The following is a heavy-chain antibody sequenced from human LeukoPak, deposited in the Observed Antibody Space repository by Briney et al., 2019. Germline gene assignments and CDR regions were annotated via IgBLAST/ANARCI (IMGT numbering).Heavy chain of an antibody. J-gene: IGHJ4*02. V-gene: IGHV4-39*02. Sequence: SETLSLTCIVSVDSITSRSFYWGWIRQPPGKNLEWIGNVYYNGRTSYNPSLKTRVTISVDTSRNHFSLKLTSVTAADTAVYYCARRGNGSFYYFDDWGQGTLVTVSS. CDR2: VYYNGRT. CDR3: ARRGNGSFYYFDD. CDR1: VDSITSRSFY. D-gene: IGHD1-26*01.